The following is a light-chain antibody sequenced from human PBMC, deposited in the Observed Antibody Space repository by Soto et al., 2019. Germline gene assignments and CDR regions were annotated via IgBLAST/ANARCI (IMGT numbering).Light chain of an antibody. CDR1: SSDVGGYNY. CDR2: DVS. J-gene: IGLJ2*01. CDR3: SSYTSSRALV. V-gene: IGLV2-14*03. Sequence: QSALTQPASVSGSPGQSITISCTGTSSDVGGYNYVSWYQHHPGKAPKLMIYDVSNRPSGVSNRFSGSKSGNTASLTISGRQAEDEDDYYGSSYTSSRALVFGGGTQLTVL.